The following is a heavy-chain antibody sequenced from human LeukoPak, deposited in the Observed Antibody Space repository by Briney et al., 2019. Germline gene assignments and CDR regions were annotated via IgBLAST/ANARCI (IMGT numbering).Heavy chain of an antibody. CDR1: GGSISSYY. CDR3: ARRFDS. V-gene: IGHV4-59*01. CDR2: IYNSGST. Sequence: SETLSLTRTVSGGSISSYYWSWIRQPPGKGLEWIGHIYNSGSTNYNPSLKSRVTISVDTSKNQFSLKLSSVTTADTAVYYCARRFDSWGQGTLVTVSS. J-gene: IGHJ4*02.